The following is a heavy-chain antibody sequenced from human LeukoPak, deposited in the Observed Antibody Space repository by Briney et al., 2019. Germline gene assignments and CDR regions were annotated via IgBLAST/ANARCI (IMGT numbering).Heavy chain of an antibody. CDR3: AREGKGSNWPDGAFDI. CDR2: IYYSGRT. V-gene: IGHV4-59*01. Sequence: SETLSLTCNVSDDSISGYYWHWIRQSPGKGLEWLGYIYYSGRTKSNPSLKSRVTMSVDTSNNRFSLNLSSVTAADTALYYCAREGKGSNWPDGAFDIWGQGTTVIVSS. CDR1: DDSISGYY. J-gene: IGHJ3*02. D-gene: IGHD6-13*01.